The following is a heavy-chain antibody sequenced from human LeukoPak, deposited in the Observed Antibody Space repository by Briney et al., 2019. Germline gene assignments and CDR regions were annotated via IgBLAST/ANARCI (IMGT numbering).Heavy chain of an antibody. Sequence: SETLSLTCTVSGGSISSGDYYWSWIRQPRGKGLEWIGYIYYSGSTYYNPSLKSRVTISVDTSKNQFSLKLSSVTAADTAVYYCARNIVVVPAAIRHAFDIWGQGTMVTVSS. V-gene: IGHV4-30-4*08. J-gene: IGHJ3*02. CDR2: IYYSGST. CDR1: GGSISSGDYY. D-gene: IGHD2-2*02. CDR3: ARNIVVVPAAIRHAFDI.